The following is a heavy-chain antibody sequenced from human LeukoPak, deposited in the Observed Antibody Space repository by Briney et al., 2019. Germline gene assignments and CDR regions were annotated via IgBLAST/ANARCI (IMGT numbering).Heavy chain of an antibody. V-gene: IGHV4-34*01. D-gene: IGHD3-22*01. J-gene: IGHJ4*02. Sequence: PSETLSLTCAVYGGSFSGYYWSWIRQPPGKGLGWIGEIYHNGNTNYNPSLKSRVTISVDTSKNQFSLRLSSVTAADTALYYCARQPLYDTSGYGQFDYWGQGTLVTVSS. CDR1: GGSFSGYY. CDR2: IYHNGNT. CDR3: ARQPLYDTSGYGQFDY.